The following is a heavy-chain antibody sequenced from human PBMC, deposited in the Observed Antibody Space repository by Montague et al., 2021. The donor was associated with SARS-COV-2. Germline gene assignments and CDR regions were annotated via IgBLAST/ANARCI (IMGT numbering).Heavy chain of an antibody. D-gene: IGHD4-23*01. CDR3: ARRVYFGGLRFDY. J-gene: IGHJ4*02. V-gene: IGHV4-39*01. CDR1: GASLTGSSYH. Sequence: SETLSLTCTVSGASLTGSSYHWGWIRQPPGQGLEWIGNIYYSGSAHYNPSLKSRVTMSVDTSKNQFSLRLSSVTAADTAVYYCARRVYFGGLRFDYWGQGTLVTVSS. CDR2: IYYSGSA.